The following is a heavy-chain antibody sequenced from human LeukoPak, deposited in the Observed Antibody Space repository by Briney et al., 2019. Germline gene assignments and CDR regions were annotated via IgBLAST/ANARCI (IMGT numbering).Heavy chain of an antibody. D-gene: IGHD3-22*01. V-gene: IGHV1-2*02. CDR2: INPNSGGT. Sequence: ASVEVSCKASGYTFTGYYMHWVRQAPGQGLEWMGWINPNSGGTNYAQKFQGRVTMTRDTSISTAYMELSRLRSDDTAVYYCARVIHDSSGYYYETYNWFDPWGQGTLVTVSS. J-gene: IGHJ5*02. CDR3: ARVIHDSSGYYYETYNWFDP. CDR1: GYTFTGYY.